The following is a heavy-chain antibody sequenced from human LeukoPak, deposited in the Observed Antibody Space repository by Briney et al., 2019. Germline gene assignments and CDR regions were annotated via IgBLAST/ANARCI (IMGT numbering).Heavy chain of an antibody. Sequence: GGSLRLSCAASGFTVSGTHTSWVRQAPGKGLEWVSAMYTGGTTYYADSVKGRFTISRDNSKNTLYLHMNSLGAEDTAVYYCAKDEVTSGGGLASWGQGTLVTVSS. CDR2: MYTGGTT. J-gene: IGHJ4*02. CDR1: GFTVSGTH. CDR3: AKDEVTSGGGLAS. V-gene: IGHV3-53*01. D-gene: IGHD2-21*02.